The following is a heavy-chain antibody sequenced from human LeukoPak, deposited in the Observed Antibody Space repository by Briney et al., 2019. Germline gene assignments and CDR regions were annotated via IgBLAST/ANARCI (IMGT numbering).Heavy chain of an antibody. Sequence: GGSLRLSCAASGFTFSSYIMNWVRQAPGKGPEWVSSISSSSAYIYYADSVKGRFTISRDNAKNSLYLQMNSLRDEDTAVYYCASEEYYYDSSGYWNWGQGTLVTVSS. CDR1: GFTFSSYI. CDR3: ASEEYYYDSSGYWN. V-gene: IGHV3-21*01. CDR2: ISSSSAYI. J-gene: IGHJ4*02. D-gene: IGHD3-22*01.